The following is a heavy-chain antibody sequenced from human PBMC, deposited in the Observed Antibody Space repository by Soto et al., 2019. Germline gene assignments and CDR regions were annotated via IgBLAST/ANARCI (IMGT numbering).Heavy chain of an antibody. D-gene: IGHD1-26*01. J-gene: IGHJ4*02. V-gene: IGHV1-3*01. CDR2: INAGNGNT. CDR3: AREFTVGG. CDR1: GYTFTSYA. Sequence: QVQLVQSGAEVKKPGASVKVSCKASGYTFTSYAMHWVRQAPGQRLEWMGWINAGNGNTKYSQKLQGRATITRDTSASKAYLELSSLRSEDTAVYYCAREFTVGGWGQGTLVTVSS.